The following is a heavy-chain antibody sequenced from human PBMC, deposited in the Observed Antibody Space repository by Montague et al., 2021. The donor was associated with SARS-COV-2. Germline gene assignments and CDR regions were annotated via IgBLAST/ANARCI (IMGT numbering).Heavy chain of an antibody. Sequence: SETLSLTCTVSGDPISSSSYYWGWIRQSPGRGLEWIGSINYNGRTSYNPSLKSRVTISVDAPQDQSSLQLVSMTAADTAVYYCATQHGRGSGVTGFETYFDYWGQGSLVIVSS. D-gene: IGHD2-21*02. J-gene: IGHJ4*02. CDR2: INYNGRT. V-gene: IGHV4-39*01. CDR1: GDPISSSSYY. CDR3: ATQHGRGSGVTGFETYFDY.